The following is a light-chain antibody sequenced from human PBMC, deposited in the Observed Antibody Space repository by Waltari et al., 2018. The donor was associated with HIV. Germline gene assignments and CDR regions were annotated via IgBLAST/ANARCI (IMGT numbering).Light chain of an antibody. V-gene: IGKV3-11*01. CDR1: QSVSSY. CDR3: QQRSNWPTWT. J-gene: IGKJ1*01. Sequence: EVVLTQSPATLSLSPGERATLSCRASQSVSSYLAWYQQRPGQAPRLLIYDASNRATGIPARFSGSGSGTDFTLTISSLESEDFAVYYCQQRSNWPTWTFGHGTKVEIK. CDR2: DAS.